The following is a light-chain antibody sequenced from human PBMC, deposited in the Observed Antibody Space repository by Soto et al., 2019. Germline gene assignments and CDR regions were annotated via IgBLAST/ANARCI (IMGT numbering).Light chain of an antibody. J-gene: IGKJ1*01. CDR1: QSVNTN. CDR2: GAS. CDR3: QQYNTYPWT. V-gene: IGKV3D-15*01. Sequence: EILMTQSPPTLSMSPGERVILSCRASQSVNTNLAWYQQRPGQAPRLLIYGASMRATGIPDRFSGSGSGTEFTLTISSLQPDDFATYYCQQYNTYPWTFGQGTKVDIK.